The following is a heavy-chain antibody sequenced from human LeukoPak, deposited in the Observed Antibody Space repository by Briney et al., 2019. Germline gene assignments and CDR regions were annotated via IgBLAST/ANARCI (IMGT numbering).Heavy chain of an antibody. CDR3: ARAGYSSSWIFDY. CDR2: ISSSSSPI. D-gene: IGHD6-13*01. V-gene: IGHV3-48*04. Sequence: PGGSLRLSCAASGFTFTTYSMNWVRQAPGKGLEWVSFISSSSSPIFYADSVKGRFTISRDNAKNSLYLQMNSLRAEDTAVYYCARAGYSSSWIFDYWGQGTLVTVSS. CDR1: GFTFTTYS. J-gene: IGHJ4*02.